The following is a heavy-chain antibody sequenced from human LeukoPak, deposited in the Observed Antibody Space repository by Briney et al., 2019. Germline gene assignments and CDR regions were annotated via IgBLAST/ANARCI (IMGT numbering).Heavy chain of an antibody. Sequence: GGSLRLSCAASGFTFSSYSMNWVRQAPGKGLEWVSSISSSSSYIYYADSVKGRFTISRDNAKNSLYLQMNSLRAEDTAVYYCARDLPPSGSLDCWGQGTLVTVSS. CDR1: GFTFSSYS. D-gene: IGHD1-26*01. CDR3: ARDLPPSGSLDC. J-gene: IGHJ4*02. V-gene: IGHV3-21*01. CDR2: ISSSSSYI.